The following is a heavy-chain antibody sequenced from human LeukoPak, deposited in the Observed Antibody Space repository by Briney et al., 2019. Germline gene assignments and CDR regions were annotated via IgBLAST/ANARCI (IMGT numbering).Heavy chain of an antibody. Sequence: SATLSLTCSVSGGPISSYYWNWIRQTPGKGLEWIGYISHSGSTNSNPSLKNRVTISIDTSTSQFSLKLSSVTAAGTAVYYCAAYYGPGSYPLYFQHWGQGTLVTVSS. CDR2: ISHSGST. CDR3: AAYYGPGSYPLYFQH. J-gene: IGHJ1*01. CDR1: GGPISSYY. D-gene: IGHD3-10*01. V-gene: IGHV4-59*12.